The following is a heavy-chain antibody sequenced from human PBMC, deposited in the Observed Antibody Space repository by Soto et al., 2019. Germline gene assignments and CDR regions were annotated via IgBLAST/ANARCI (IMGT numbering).Heavy chain of an antibody. V-gene: IGHV1-3*01. J-gene: IGHJ4*02. CDR1: GYTFSNYA. CDR3: ARGEKVFDY. CDR2: INAGNGNT. Sequence: ASVKVSCKTSGYTFSNYAIHWVRQAPGQRLEWMGWINAGNGNTKYSQKFQGRVTITRDTSASTVYMELSSLRSEDTAVYYCARGEKVFDYWGQGTLVTVSS.